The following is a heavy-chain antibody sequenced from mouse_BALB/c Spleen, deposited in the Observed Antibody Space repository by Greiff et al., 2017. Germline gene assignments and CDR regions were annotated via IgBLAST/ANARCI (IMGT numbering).Heavy chain of an antibody. J-gene: IGHJ3*01. CDR3: ARRGDGFAY. CDR1: GYAFTNYL. Sequence: QVQLQQSGAELVRPGTSVKVSCKASGYAFTNYLIEWVKQRPGQGLEWIGVINPGSGGTNYNEKFKGKATLTADKSSSTAYMQLSSLTSDDSAVYFCARRGDGFAYWGQGTLVTVSA. D-gene: IGHD3-3*01. V-gene: IGHV1-54*01. CDR2: INPGSGGT.